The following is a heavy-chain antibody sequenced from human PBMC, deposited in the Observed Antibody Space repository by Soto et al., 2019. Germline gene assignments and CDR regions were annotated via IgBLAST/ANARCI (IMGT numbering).Heavy chain of an antibody. D-gene: IGHD1-26*01. CDR2: VTPRSVEV. Sequence: QVHLVQSGAEVKRPGDSVKVSCQASGYTFTDYHIHWVRQAPGQGLEWMGRVTPRSVEVYYSAKVRGRFTLTRDTSISTAYTELTTLKFDDADVFYCARVPILGPTGDFDYWGQGTLATVSS. J-gene: IGHJ4*02. CDR1: GYTFTDYH. CDR3: ARVPILGPTGDFDY. V-gene: IGHV1-2*07.